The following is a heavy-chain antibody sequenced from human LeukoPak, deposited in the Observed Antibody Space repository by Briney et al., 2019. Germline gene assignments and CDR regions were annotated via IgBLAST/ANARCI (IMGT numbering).Heavy chain of an antibody. V-gene: IGHV4-4*07. CDR2: IYTSGST. CDR1: GGSISSYY. D-gene: IGHD2-2*02. Sequence: SETLSLTCTVSGGSISSYYWSWIRQPAGKGLEWIGRIYTSGSTYYNPSLKSRVTISVDTSKNQFSLKLSSVTAADTAVYYCARVQVCSSTGCYMASDYWGQGTLVTVSS. J-gene: IGHJ4*02. CDR3: ARVQVCSSTGCYMASDY.